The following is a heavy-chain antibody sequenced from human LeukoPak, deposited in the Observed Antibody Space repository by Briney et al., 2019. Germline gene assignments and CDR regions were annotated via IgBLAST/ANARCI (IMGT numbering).Heavy chain of an antibody. D-gene: IGHD4-17*01. V-gene: IGHV4-30-2*01. J-gene: IGHJ4*02. CDR3: ARTDGDYGVDY. CDR2: IYHSGST. Sequence: PSETLSLTCAVYGGSFSGYSWSWIRQPPGKGLEWIGYIYHSGSTYYNPSLKSRVTISVDRSKNQFSLKLSSVTAADTAVYYCARTDGDYGVDYWGQGTLVTVSS. CDR1: GGSFSGYS.